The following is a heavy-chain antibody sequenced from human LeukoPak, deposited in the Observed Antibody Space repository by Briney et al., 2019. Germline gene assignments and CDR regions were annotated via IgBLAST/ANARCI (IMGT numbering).Heavy chain of an antibody. Sequence: RGGSLRLSCALSGLTFSSFAMSWVRQVPGKGLVWVSAISETGVGTYYPGSVRGRFSISRDNSKNTLYLQMNSLRADDTAVYYCAKEVKVVNLHLNSWGQGTLVTVSS. CDR3: AKEVKVVNLHLNS. CDR1: GLTFSSFA. J-gene: IGHJ4*02. CDR2: ISETGVGT. D-gene: IGHD4-23*01. V-gene: IGHV3-23*01.